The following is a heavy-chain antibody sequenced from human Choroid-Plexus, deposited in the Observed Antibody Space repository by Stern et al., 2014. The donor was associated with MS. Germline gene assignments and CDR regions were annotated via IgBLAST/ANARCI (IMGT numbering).Heavy chain of an antibody. CDR3: AKDRQYLTYFFDH. V-gene: IGHV3-30*18. CDR1: GFTLGSCA. Sequence: MQLVESGGGVVQPGRRLRLSCVDSGFTLGSCAMHWVRQAPGKGLEWVAGVSYDGSNKYYADSVKGRFTISRDNSQNTLYMQMSSLRPEDTAVYYCAKDRQYLTYFFDHWGQGSLVTVSS. J-gene: IGHJ5*02. CDR2: VSYDGSNK. D-gene: IGHD2/OR15-2a*01.